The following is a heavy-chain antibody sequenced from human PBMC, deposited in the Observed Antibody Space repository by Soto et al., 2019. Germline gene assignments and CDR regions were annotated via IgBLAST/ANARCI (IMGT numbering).Heavy chain of an antibody. J-gene: IGHJ5*02. Sequence: QVQLVESGGGVVQPGRSLRLSCAASGFTFSSYGMHWVRQAPGKGLEWVAVISYDGNNKYYADSVKGRFTISRDNSKNTLYLQMNSLRAEDTAVYYCADDGAAAGHNWFDPWGQGNLVTVSS. CDR2: ISYDGNNK. V-gene: IGHV3-30*18. D-gene: IGHD6-13*01. CDR1: GFTFSSYG. CDR3: ADDGAAAGHNWFDP.